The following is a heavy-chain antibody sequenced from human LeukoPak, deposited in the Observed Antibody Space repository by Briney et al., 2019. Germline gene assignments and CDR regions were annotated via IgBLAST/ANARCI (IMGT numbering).Heavy chain of an antibody. CDR1: GGSINSYY. D-gene: IGHD6-13*01. Sequence: SETLSLTCTVSGGSINSYYWSWIRQPAGKGLEWIGRIYSSGSTNYNPSLKSRVNISVDMSKNQFSLKLSSVTAADTAVYYCARDRDSSWMYWFDSWGQGILVTVSS. J-gene: IGHJ5*01. CDR2: IYSSGST. V-gene: IGHV4-4*07. CDR3: ARDRDSSWMYWFDS.